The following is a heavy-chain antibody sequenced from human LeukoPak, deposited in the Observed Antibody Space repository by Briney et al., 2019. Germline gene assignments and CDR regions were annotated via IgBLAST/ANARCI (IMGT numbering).Heavy chain of an antibody. CDR3: AKDSPYGDYFDY. D-gene: IGHD4-17*01. CDR1: GFTGSNNY. V-gene: IGHV3-53*01. Sequence: GGSLRLSCAASGFTGSNNYVSWVRQAPGMGLEWVSAIHSSGATCYADSVKGRFTISRDTSKNTLYLQMNSLRAEDTAVYYCAKDSPYGDYFDYWGQGTLVTVSS. CDR2: IHSSGAT. J-gene: IGHJ4*02.